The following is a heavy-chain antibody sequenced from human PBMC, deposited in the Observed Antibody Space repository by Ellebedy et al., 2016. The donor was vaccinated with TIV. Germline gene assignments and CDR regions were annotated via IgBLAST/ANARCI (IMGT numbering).Heavy chain of an antibody. CDR1: GGSISSSNYF. J-gene: IGHJ5*02. D-gene: IGHD2-2*01. Sequence: SETLSLXXTVSGGSISSSNYFWTWIRQPPGKGLEWIGNIYYNGNTRYNPSLMSRVTLSIDTSKNQFSLSLSSVTAADTAVYYCARDPWRQDCGRNNCYPFDPWGQGTLVTVSS. V-gene: IGHV4-30-4*01. CDR2: IYYNGNT. CDR3: ARDPWRQDCGRNNCYPFDP.